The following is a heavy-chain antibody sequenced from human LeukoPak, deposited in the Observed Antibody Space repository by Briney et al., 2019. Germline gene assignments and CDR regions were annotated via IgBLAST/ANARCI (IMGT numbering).Heavy chain of an antibody. CDR3: AKDPYDFWSGNFDY. Sequence: PGGSLRLSCAASGFTFDDYAMHWVRQAPGKGLEWVSGISWNSGSIGYADSVKGRFTISRDNAKNSLYLQMNSLRAEDTALYYCAKDPYDFWSGNFDYWGRGTLVTVSS. J-gene: IGHJ4*02. CDR2: ISWNSGSI. V-gene: IGHV3-9*01. D-gene: IGHD3-3*01. CDR1: GFTFDDYA.